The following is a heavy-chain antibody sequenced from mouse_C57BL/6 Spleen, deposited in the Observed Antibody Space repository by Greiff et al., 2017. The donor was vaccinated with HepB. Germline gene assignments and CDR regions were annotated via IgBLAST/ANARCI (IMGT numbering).Heavy chain of an antibody. Sequence: EVMLVESEGGLVQPGSSMKLSCTASGFTFSDYYMAWVRQVPEKGLEWVANINYDGSSTYYLDSLKSRFIISRDNAKNILYLQMSSLKSEDTATYYCARGIYYGSSYVGDAMDYWGQGTSVTVSS. CDR3: ARGIYYGSSYVGDAMDY. J-gene: IGHJ4*01. V-gene: IGHV5-16*01. D-gene: IGHD1-1*01. CDR2: INYDGSST. CDR1: GFTFSDYY.